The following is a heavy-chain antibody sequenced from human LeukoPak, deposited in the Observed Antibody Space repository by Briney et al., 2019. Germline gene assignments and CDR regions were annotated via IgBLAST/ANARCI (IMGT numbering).Heavy chain of an antibody. V-gene: IGHV3-30*03. D-gene: IGHD6-6*01. Sequence: PGGSLRLSCAASGFTFSSYSMNWVRQAPGKGLEWVAVIAYDGGNIFYAPSVRGRFTISRDNSRGTLSLQMNSLKVEDTALYYCVRDPSARFYFDYWGQGTPVTVSS. CDR3: VRDPSARFYFDY. CDR1: GFTFSSYS. CDR2: IAYDGGNI. J-gene: IGHJ4*02.